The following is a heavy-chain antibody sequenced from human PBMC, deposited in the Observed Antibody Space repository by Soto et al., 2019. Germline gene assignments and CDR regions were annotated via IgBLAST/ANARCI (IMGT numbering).Heavy chain of an antibody. V-gene: IGHV4-30-2*01. CDR1: GGSISSGGYS. J-gene: IGHJ5*02. D-gene: IGHD6-13*01. CDR3: ARGCDSSSPYCGWFGP. Sequence: QLQLQESGSGLVKPSQTLSLTCAVSGGSISSGGYSWSWIRQPPGKGLEWIGYIYHSGSTYYNPSLTSRVTISVDRSKNQFSLKLSSVTAADTAVYYCARGCDSSSPYCGWFGPWGQGTLVTVSS. CDR2: IYHSGST.